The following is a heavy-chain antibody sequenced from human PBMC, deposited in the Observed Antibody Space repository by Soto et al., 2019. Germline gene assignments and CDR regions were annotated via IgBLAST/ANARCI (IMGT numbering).Heavy chain of an antibody. CDR2: ITGNGSST. J-gene: IGHJ5*02. CDR3: AKAGDIVATFGWFDP. V-gene: IGHV3-23*01. Sequence: EVQLLESGGGLVQAGGSLRLSCAASGFPFSNYAMTWVRQAPGKGLEWVSVITGNGSSTYYADSVKGRFTISRDNPKNTVYVQMNSLRAEDTAIYYCAKAGDIVATFGWFDPWGQGTLVTVSS. CDR1: GFPFSNYA. D-gene: IGHD5-12*01.